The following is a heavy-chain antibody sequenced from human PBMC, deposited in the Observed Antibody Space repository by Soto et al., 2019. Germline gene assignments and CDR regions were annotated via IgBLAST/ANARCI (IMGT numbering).Heavy chain of an antibody. V-gene: IGHV3-7*01. J-gene: IGHJ4*02. CDR2: IRQDGNEN. CDR1: GFTFRNHW. Sequence: GSLRLSCAASGFTFRNHWMSWVRQAPGKGLEWVANIRQDGNENYYVDSVNGRFTTSRDNTKNLFYLQMNSLRAEDTAVYYCARDHIDGWKFDYWGRAILVTVSS. D-gene: IGHD6-19*01. CDR3: ARDHIDGWKFDY.